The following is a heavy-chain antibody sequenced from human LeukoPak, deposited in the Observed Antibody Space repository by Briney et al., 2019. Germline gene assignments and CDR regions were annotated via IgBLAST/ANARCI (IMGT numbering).Heavy chain of an antibody. V-gene: IGHV4-59*01. Sequence: PSETLSLTCTVSGGSISSYHWSWIRQPPGKGLQWIGHIYYTGSTNYNPSLKSRLTISLDTSENQFSLKLSSVTAADTAVYYCTRSLGVVIHGGMDVWGQGTTVTVSS. J-gene: IGHJ6*02. CDR2: IYYTGST. CDR3: TRSLGVVIHGGMDV. CDR1: GGSISSYH. D-gene: IGHD3-3*01.